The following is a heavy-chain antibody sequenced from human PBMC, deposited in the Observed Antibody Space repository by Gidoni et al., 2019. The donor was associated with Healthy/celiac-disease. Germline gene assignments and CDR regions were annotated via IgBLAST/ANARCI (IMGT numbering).Heavy chain of an antibody. V-gene: IGHV1-46*03. CDR2: INPSGGST. CDR3: ARMSILSPGEKQWLVPSVYYYYGMDV. D-gene: IGHD6-19*01. J-gene: IGHJ6*02. CDR1: GYTFTSYY. Sequence: QVQLVQSGAEVKKPGASVTVSCKASGYTFTSYYLHWVRQAPGQGLEWMGIINPSGGSTSYAQKFQGRVTMTRDTSTSTVYMELSSLRSEDTAVYYCARMSILSPGEKQWLVPSVYYYYGMDVWGQGTTVTVSS.